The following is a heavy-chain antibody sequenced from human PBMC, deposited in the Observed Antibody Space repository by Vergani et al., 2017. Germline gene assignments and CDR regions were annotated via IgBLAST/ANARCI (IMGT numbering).Heavy chain of an antibody. CDR3: ARGALGYYYYYMDV. Sequence: QLQLQESGPGLVKPSETLSLTCTVSGGSISSSSYYWGWIRQPPGKGLEWIGSIYYSGSTYYNPSLKSRVTISVDTSKNQFSLKLSSVTAADTAVYYCARGALGYYYYYMDVWGKGTTVTVSS. CDR2: IYYSGST. CDR1: GGSISSSSYY. V-gene: IGHV4-39*07. J-gene: IGHJ6*03.